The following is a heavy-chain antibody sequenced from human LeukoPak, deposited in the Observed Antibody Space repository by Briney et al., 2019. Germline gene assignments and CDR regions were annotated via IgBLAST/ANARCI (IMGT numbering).Heavy chain of an antibody. CDR2: IYYSGST. CDR3: ARASSSWYTDYYYYMDV. Sequence: SSETLSLTCTVSGGSINSSSYYWSWIRQPPGKGLEWIGYIYYSGSTNYNPSLKSRVTISVDTSKNQFSLKLSSVTAADTAVYYCARASSSWYTDYYYYMDVWGKGTTVTISS. J-gene: IGHJ6*03. CDR1: GGSINSSSYY. V-gene: IGHV4-61*01. D-gene: IGHD6-13*01.